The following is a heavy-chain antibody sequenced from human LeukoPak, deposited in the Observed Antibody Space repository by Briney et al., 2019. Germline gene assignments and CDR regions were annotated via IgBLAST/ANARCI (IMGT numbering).Heavy chain of an antibody. Sequence: GGSLRLSCAASGFTFSNCAMSWVRQAPGEGLEWVSGINLSGSSTYYADSVKGRFTISRDNSKNTLYLQMNSLRAEDTAVYYCAKDVWRYSGSYYDFDYWGQGTLVTVSS. D-gene: IGHD1-26*01. V-gene: IGHV3-23*01. CDR2: INLSGSST. CDR3: AKDVWRYSGSYYDFDY. CDR1: GFTFSNCA. J-gene: IGHJ4*02.